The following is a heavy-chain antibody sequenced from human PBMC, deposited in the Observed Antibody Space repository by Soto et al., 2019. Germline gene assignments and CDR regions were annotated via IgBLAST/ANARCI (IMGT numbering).Heavy chain of an antibody. CDR1: DGSISRRSYY. J-gene: IGHJ4*02. CDR3: ASCPQNCITTSPCCLFFDY. Sequence: FVPRSLTCTVGDGSISRRSYYCDKHRKPPGKGLEWIGSIYYSGSTYYNPSLKSRVTISVDTSKNHFSLKLSSVTAADTAVYYCASCPQNCITTSPCCLFFDYWGQGTLVTVS. CDR2: IYYSGST. D-gene: IGHD2-2*01. V-gene: IGHV4-39*02.